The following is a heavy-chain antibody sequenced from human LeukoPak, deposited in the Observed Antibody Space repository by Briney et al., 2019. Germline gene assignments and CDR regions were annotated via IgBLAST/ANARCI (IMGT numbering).Heavy chain of an antibody. J-gene: IGHJ4*02. V-gene: IGHV4-34*01. CDR2: INHSGST. CDR3: ARGLYDFWSGYYD. D-gene: IGHD3-3*01. Sequence: SETLSLTCAVYGGSFSGYYWSWIRQPPGKGLEWIGEINHSGSTNYNPSLKSRVTISVDTSKNQFSLKLSSVTAADTAVYYCARGLYDFWSGYYDWGQGTLVTVSS. CDR1: GGSFSGYY.